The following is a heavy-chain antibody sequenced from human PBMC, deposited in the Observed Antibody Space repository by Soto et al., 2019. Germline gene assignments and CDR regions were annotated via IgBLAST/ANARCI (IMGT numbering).Heavy chain of an antibody. Sequence: ASVKVSCKASGYTFTSYGISWVRQAPGQGLEWMGWISAYNGNTNYAQKLQGRVTMTTDTSTSTAYMELRSLRSDDTAVYYCARDIRDIVVVPAAIAMDAFDIWGQGTMVTVSS. V-gene: IGHV1-18*01. J-gene: IGHJ3*02. D-gene: IGHD2-2*01. CDR1: GYTFTSYG. CDR3: ARDIRDIVVVPAAIAMDAFDI. CDR2: ISAYNGNT.